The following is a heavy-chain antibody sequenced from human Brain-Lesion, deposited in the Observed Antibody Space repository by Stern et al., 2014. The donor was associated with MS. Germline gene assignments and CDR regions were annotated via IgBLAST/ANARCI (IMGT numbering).Heavy chain of an antibody. D-gene: IGHD7-27*01. CDR3: ARLTGVVDY. Sequence: QVQLQESGSGLVKPSETLSLTCTVSGGSISRSTYYWGWIRQPPGEGLEWIGSMYYSGSTFYNPFVKSRVTISVDTSKNQFSLKLSSVTAADTAVYYCARLTGVVDYWGQGTLVTVSS. V-gene: IGHV4-39*01. CDR1: GGSISRSTYY. J-gene: IGHJ4*02. CDR2: MYYSGST.